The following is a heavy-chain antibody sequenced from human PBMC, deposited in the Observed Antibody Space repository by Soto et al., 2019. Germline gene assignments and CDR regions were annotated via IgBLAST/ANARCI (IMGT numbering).Heavy chain of an antibody. J-gene: IGHJ4*02. CDR2: IIPILGIG. CDR1: GVTFSSYT. Sequence: QVQLVQSGAEVKKPGSSVKVSCKASGVTFSSYTISWVRQAPGQGLEWMGRIIPILGIGNYAQKIQGRGTIVADKSTSTGYMDLSSLRSEDTAVYYCARDLSSGGTYYFDYWVQGTLVTVSS. CDR3: ARDLSSGGTYYFDY. D-gene: IGHD2-15*01. V-gene: IGHV1-69*08.